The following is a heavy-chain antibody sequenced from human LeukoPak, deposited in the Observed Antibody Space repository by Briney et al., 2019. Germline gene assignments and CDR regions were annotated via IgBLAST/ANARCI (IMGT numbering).Heavy chain of an antibody. CDR2: INSKTDGGTT. Sequence: GGSLRLSCAASGFTFSNAWMSWVRQAPGKGLEWVGRINSKTDGGTTDYAAPVKGRFTISSDDSKNTLYLQMTSLKTEDTDVYYYTTERGYCSSTSCLNFDYWGQGTLVTVSS. CDR1: GFTFSNAW. J-gene: IGHJ4*02. CDR3: TTERGYCSSTSCLNFDY. D-gene: IGHD2-2*01. V-gene: IGHV3-15*01.